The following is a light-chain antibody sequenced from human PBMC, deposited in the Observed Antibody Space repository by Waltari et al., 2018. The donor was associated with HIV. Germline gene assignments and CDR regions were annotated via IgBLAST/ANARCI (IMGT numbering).Light chain of an antibody. CDR2: DND. CDR3: ATWDSSLRTEV. V-gene: IGLV1-51*01. CDR1: RSNIVSKY. Sequence: QSVLTQPPSVSAALGPKVTISCSGTRSNIVSKYASWYQHFPGTAPKLIIYDNDKRPSGIPDRFSGAKSGSSATLGITGLLTGDEAIYYCATWDSSLRTEVFGGGTKLTVL. J-gene: IGLJ3*02.